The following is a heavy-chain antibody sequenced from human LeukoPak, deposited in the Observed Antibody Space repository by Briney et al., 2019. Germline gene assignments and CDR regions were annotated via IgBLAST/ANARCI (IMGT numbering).Heavy chain of an antibody. V-gene: IGHV3-74*01. CDR1: DFPFSNYW. CDR2: ISSDGTKI. D-gene: IGHD4-11*01. J-gene: IGHJ4*02. CDR3: TRVDYIDEGIDY. Sequence: GGSLTLSCAASDFPFSNYWMHWVRQVPGEILTWVSRISSDGTKIGYAASVKGRFTISRDNGKNTLSLRMNTLGVEDTAIYYCTRVDYIDEGIDYWGQGTLVTVSS.